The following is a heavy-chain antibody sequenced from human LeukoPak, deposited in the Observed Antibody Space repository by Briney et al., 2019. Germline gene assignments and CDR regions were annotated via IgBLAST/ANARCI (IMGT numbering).Heavy chain of an antibody. CDR1: GYSSTRHW. V-gene: IGHV1-46*01. CDR2: INPDGGYT. Sequence: ASVKVSCKTSGYSSTRHWIHWVRQAPGQGLEWVGIINPDGGYTVYAQKLQGRVSVTRDMSSSTVYMELSRLRYEDTAVYYCARDHSNDDKSWWFDPWGQGTLVSVSA. J-gene: IGHJ5*02. CDR3: ARDHSNDDKSWWFDP. D-gene: IGHD3-9*01.